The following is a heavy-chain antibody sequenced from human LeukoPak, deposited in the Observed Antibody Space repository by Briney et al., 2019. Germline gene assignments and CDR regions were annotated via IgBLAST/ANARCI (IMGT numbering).Heavy chain of an antibody. J-gene: IGHJ4*02. Sequence: SETLSLTCSVSGGSISSGGYSWTWIRQPPGRGLEWIGYIHYSGSTYYSPSLKSRVTISLHTSENQFSLKLSSVTAADTAVYYCARGVVAAPPTLDYWGQGTLVTVSS. CDR3: ARGVVAAPPTLDY. V-gene: IGHV4-30-4*07. D-gene: IGHD2-15*01. CDR2: IHYSGST. CDR1: GGSISSGGYS.